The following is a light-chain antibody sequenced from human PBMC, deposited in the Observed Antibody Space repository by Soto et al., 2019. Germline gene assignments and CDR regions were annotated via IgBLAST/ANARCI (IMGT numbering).Light chain of an antibody. J-gene: IGKJ1*01. V-gene: IGKV2-28*01. Sequence: DIVMTQSPLSLPVPAGEPASIACRSSPILLHTNGYNYLTWYVQKPGQSPQXLIYLGSHRASGVPDRFSGSGSGTDCTLKISRVEAEDVGVYYCMQALQTPPTFGQGTKVDIK. CDR3: MQALQTPPT. CDR2: LGS. CDR1: PILLHTNGYNY.